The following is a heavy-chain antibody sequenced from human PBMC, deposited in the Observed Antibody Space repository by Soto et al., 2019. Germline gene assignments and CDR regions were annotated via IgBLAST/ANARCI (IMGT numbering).Heavy chain of an antibody. CDR2: IIPIFGIA. V-gene: IGHV1-69*13. CDR3: ARNSVDTAMAGYYYYGMDV. D-gene: IGHD5-18*01. Sequence: ASVKVSCKASGYTFTSYGISWVRQAPGQGLEWMGGIIPIFGIANYAQKFQGRVTITADESTSTAYMELSSLRSEDTAVYYCARNSVDTAMAGYYYYGMDVWGQGTTVTVSS. J-gene: IGHJ6*02. CDR1: GYTFTSYG.